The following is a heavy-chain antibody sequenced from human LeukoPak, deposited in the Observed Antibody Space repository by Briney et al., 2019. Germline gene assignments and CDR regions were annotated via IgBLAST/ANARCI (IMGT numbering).Heavy chain of an antibody. CDR2: IKSKTDGGTT. V-gene: IGHV3-15*01. CDR3: TTPAYCGGDCYSDYYYYMDV. J-gene: IGHJ6*03. Sequence: GGSLRLSCAASGFTFSNAWMSWVRQAPGKGLEWVGRIKSKTDGGTTDYAAPVKGRFTISRDDSKNTLYLQMNSLKTEDTAVYYCTTPAYCGGDCYSDYYYYMDVWGKGTTVTVSS. D-gene: IGHD2-21*02. CDR1: GFTFSNAW.